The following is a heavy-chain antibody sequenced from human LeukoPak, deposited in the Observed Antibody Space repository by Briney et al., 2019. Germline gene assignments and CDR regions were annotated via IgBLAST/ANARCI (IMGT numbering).Heavy chain of an antibody. Sequence: SETLSLTCTVSGGSISTSSYFWGWVRQPPGKGLEWIGNIYYSGTTYYNPSLKSRVTVSVDTSKKQFSLKLSSVTAADTAVYYCARDLLALIGFDIWGQGTMVTVSS. V-gene: IGHV4-39*07. CDR3: ARDLLALIGFDI. CDR2: IYYSGTT. CDR1: GGSISTSSYF. J-gene: IGHJ3*02. D-gene: IGHD2-21*01.